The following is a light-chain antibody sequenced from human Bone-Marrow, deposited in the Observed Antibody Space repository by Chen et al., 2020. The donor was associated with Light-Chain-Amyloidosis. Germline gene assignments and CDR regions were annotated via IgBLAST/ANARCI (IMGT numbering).Light chain of an antibody. Sequence: QSALTKPASVSGSPGQSITISCTGTSSDVGGYNFVSWYQQHPGKSPKLMIYDVSNRPSGVSTRFSGSKSVNTASLTISGLQAEDESDYYCSSYTISSTLEFCVGTKLSVL. V-gene: IGLV2-14*01. CDR3: SSYTISSTLE. CDR2: DVS. CDR1: SSDVGGYNF. J-gene: IGLJ3*02.